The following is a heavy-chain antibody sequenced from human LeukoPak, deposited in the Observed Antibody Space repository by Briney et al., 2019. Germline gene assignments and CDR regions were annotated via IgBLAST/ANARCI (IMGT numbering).Heavy chain of an antibody. CDR2: VSGSGGNT. V-gene: IGHV3-23*01. J-gene: IGHJ3*02. CDR1: GFTFSSYS. Sequence: GGSLRLSCAASGFTFSSYSMNWVRQAPGKGLEWVSAVSGSGGNTYYTDSAKGRFTISRDNSKNTLYLQMNSLRAEDTALYYCAKDPHYYDSSRSTAAFDIWGQGTMVTVSS. D-gene: IGHD3-22*01. CDR3: AKDPHYYDSSRSTAAFDI.